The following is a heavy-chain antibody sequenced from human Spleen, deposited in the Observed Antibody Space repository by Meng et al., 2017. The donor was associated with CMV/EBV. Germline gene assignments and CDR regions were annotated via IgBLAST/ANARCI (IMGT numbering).Heavy chain of an antibody. Sequence: GGSLRLSCAASGFTFSGYAMHWVRQAPGKGLEWVAVISYDGSNKYYADSVRGRFTISRDDSKNTLYLQMNSLRLEDAAVYYCARGRDNSGYQEPWGQGTLVTVSS. J-gene: IGHJ5*02. CDR3: ARGRDNSGYQEP. D-gene: IGHD3-22*01. CDR1: GFTFSGYA. CDR2: ISYDGSNK. V-gene: IGHV3-30-3*01.